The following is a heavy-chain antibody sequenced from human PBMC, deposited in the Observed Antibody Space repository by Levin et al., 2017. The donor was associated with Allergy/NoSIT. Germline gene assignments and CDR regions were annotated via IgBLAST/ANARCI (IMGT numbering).Heavy chain of an antibody. CDR3: ARGPSSGWYVDWYFDL. CDR1: GYTFTSYD. Sequence: GASVKVSCKASGYTFTSYDINWVRQATGQGLEWMGWMNPNSGNTGYAQKFQGRVTMTRNTSISTAYMELSSLRSEDTAVYYCARGPSSGWYVDWYFDLWGRGTLVTVSS. CDR2: MNPNSGNT. J-gene: IGHJ2*01. D-gene: IGHD6-19*01. V-gene: IGHV1-8*01.